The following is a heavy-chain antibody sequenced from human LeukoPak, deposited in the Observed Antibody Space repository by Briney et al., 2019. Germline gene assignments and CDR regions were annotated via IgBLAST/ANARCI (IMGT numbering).Heavy chain of an antibody. V-gene: IGHV3-48*03. Sequence: GGSLRLSCTASGFTFRSYEMIWVRQAAGKGLEWVAYINGGGSRMLYADSVKGRFTISRDDARNSLYLQMNSLRTEDTGVYSCARESDSGGYRFDYWGQGSLVTVSS. J-gene: IGHJ4*02. CDR3: ARESDSGGYRFDY. CDR2: INGGGSRM. D-gene: IGHD3-22*01. CDR1: GFTFRSYE.